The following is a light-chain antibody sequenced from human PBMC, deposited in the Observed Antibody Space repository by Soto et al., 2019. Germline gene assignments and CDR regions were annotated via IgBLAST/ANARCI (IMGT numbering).Light chain of an antibody. J-gene: IGKJ3*01. CDR1: QSVSSSY. V-gene: IGKV3-20*01. Sequence: EIELTQSPGTLCLSPGERATLSCRASQSVSSSYLAWYQQKPGQAPRLLIYGASRRATGIPDRFSGSGSGTDFTLTISRLEPEDFAVYYCQQFVSSSFTFGPGTKVDIK. CDR2: GAS. CDR3: QQFVSSSFT.